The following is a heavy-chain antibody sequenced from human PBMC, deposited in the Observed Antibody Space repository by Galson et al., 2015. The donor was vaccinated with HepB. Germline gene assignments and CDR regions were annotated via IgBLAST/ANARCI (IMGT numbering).Heavy chain of an antibody. D-gene: IGHD4-23*01. Sequence: SLRLSCAASGFTVSSNYMSWVRQAPGKGLEWVSVIYSGGSTYYANSVKGRFTISRDNSRNTLYLQMNSLRAEDMAVYYCARARDYGGNPDYWGQGTLVTVSS. CDR1: GFTVSSNY. J-gene: IGHJ4*02. V-gene: IGHV3-53*01. CDR2: IYSGGST. CDR3: ARARDYGGNPDY.